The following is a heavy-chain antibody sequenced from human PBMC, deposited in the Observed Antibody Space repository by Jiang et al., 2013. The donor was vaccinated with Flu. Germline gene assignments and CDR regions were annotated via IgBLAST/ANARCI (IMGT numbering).Heavy chain of an antibody. CDR3: ANGRILTGYSGGPSFGY. D-gene: IGHD3-9*01. CDR2: ISNDGSNK. J-gene: IGHJ4*02. CDR1: GFTFSNYV. V-gene: IGHV3-30*18. Sequence: VQLLESGGGVVQPGRSLRLSCAASGFTFSNYVMHWVRQAPGKGLEWVAFISNDGSNKYYSDSVKGRFTISRDNSKNTLYLQMNSLRAEDTAVYYCANGRILTGYSGGPSFGYWGQGTLVTVSS.